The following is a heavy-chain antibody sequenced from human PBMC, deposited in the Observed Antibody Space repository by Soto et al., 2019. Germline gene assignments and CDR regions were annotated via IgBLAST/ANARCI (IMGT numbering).Heavy chain of an antibody. CDR2: ISWQSGSI. Sequence: DVQLVESGGGLAQPGRSLRLSCAASGFIVDDYAMHWVRQAPGKGLEWVSCISWQSGSIRYADSVKGRFTISRDNAKNPLYLQMTSLRVEDTALYDCPKDMFSSSSAATFDYWGQGILVTVSS. J-gene: IGHJ4*02. CDR1: GFIVDDYA. CDR3: PKDMFSSSSAATFDY. D-gene: IGHD6-6*01. V-gene: IGHV3-9*01.